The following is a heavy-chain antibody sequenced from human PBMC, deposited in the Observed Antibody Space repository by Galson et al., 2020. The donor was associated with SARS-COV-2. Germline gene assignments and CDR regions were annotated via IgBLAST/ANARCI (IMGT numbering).Heavy chain of an antibody. Sequence: GESLKISCKASGYTFTSNWINWVRQMPGKGLEWMGRIDPSDSYTNYSPSFQGHVTVSIDKSISTAYLQWSSLKASDTAMYYCARADRVMDRGHTLKIIDVFDIWGQGTMVTVSS. D-gene: IGHD3-10*01. CDR1: GYTFTSNW. CDR3: ARADRVMDRGHTLKIIDVFDI. J-gene: IGHJ3*02. V-gene: IGHV5-10-1*01. CDR2: IDPSDSYT.